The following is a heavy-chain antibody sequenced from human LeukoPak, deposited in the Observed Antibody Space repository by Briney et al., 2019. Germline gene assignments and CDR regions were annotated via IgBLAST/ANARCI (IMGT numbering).Heavy chain of an antibody. CDR2: INHSGST. J-gene: IGHJ4*02. V-gene: IGHV4-34*01. CDR3: ARGRRRLEILTGYSPFDY. D-gene: IGHD3-9*01. CDR1: GGSFSGYY. Sequence: PSVTLSLTCAVYGGSFSGYYWSWIRQPPGKGLEWIGEINHSGSTNYNPSLKSRVTISVDTSKNQFSLKLSSVTAADTAVYYCARGRRRLEILTGYSPFDYWGQGTLVTVSS.